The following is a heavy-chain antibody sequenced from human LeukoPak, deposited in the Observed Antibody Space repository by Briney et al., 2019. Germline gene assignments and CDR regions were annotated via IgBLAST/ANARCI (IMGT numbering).Heavy chain of an antibody. Sequence: GGSLRLSCAASGFTFSSYVMSWVRHAPGKGLEWVSAISGSGDSTYYADSVKGRFTISRDNSKNTLYLQMNSLRAEDTAVYYCAKSGIQLWSPLDYWGQGTLVTVSS. CDR3: AKSGIQLWSPLDY. D-gene: IGHD5-18*01. V-gene: IGHV3-23*01. CDR2: ISGSGDST. J-gene: IGHJ4*02. CDR1: GFTFSSYV.